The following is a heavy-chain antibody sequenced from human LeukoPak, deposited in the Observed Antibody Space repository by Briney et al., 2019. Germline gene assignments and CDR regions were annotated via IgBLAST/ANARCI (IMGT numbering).Heavy chain of an antibody. V-gene: IGHV4-31*03. J-gene: IGHJ4*02. CDR3: ARHEGSSSGPFDY. Sequence: SETLSLTCTVSGGSISSGGYYWSWIRQHPGKGLEWIGYIYYSGSTYYNPSLKSRVTISVDTSKNQFSLKLSSVTAADTAVYYCARHEGSSSGPFDYWGQGTLVTVSS. CDR1: GGSISSGGYY. D-gene: IGHD6-6*01. CDR2: IYYSGST.